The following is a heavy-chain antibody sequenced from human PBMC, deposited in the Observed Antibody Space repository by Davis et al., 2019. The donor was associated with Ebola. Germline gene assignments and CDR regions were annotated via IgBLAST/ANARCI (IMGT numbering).Heavy chain of an antibody. Sequence: PSETLSLTCAVSGYSISSGYYWGWVRQPPGKGLEWIGYIYHSGSTNYNPSLKSRVTISVDTSKNQFSLKLSSVTAADTAVYYCARRFPGSIDYWGQGTLVTVSS. D-gene: IGHD1-26*01. CDR3: ARRFPGSIDY. CDR1: GYSISSGYY. CDR2: IYHSGST. V-gene: IGHV4-38-2*01. J-gene: IGHJ4*02.